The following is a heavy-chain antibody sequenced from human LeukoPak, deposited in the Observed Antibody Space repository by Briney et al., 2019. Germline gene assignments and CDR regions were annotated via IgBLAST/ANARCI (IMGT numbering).Heavy chain of an antibody. D-gene: IGHD6-13*01. CDR2: IKQDGSEK. Sequence: PGGSLRLSCAASGFTFSSYWMSWVRQAPGKGLEWVANIKQDGSEKYYVDSVKGRFTISRDNAKNSLYLQMNNLRAEDTAVYYCATPLRAATGYWYFDLWGRGTLVTVSS. V-gene: IGHV3-7*01. CDR3: ATPLRAATGYWYFDL. CDR1: GFTFSSYW. J-gene: IGHJ2*01.